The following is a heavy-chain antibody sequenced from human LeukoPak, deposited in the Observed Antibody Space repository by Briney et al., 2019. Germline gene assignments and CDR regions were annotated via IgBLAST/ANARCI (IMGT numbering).Heavy chain of an antibody. V-gene: IGHV4-39*01. CDR3: ASSIFGVVTKENWFDP. CDR2: IYYSGST. D-gene: IGHD3-3*01. Sequence: KPSETLSLTCTVSGGSISSSSYYWGWIRQPPGKGLEWIGSIYYSGSTYYNPSLKSRVTISVDTSKNQFSLKLSSVTAADTAVYYCASSIFGVVTKENWFDPRGKGTLVTVSS. J-gene: IGHJ5*02. CDR1: GGSISSSSYY.